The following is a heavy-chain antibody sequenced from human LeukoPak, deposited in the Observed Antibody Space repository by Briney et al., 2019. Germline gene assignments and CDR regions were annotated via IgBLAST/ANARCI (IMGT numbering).Heavy chain of an antibody. D-gene: IGHD3-10*01. CDR2: IRSKVNSYAT. J-gene: IGHJ6*03. CDR3: ARADYGSGSYYHHYYYMDV. Sequence: PGGSLRLSCAASGFTFSGSAMHWVRQAPGKGLEWVGRIRSKVNSYATVYTASLKGRFSISRDDSKDTAYLQMNSLRAEDTAVYYCARADYGSGSYYHHYYYMDVWGKGTTVTISS. V-gene: IGHV3-73*01. CDR1: GFTFSGSA.